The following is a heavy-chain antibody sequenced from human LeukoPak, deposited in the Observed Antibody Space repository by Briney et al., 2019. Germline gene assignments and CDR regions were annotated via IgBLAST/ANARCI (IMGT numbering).Heavy chain of an antibody. CDR3: ARAPSSHWSIVGAKGERKKAWFDP. D-gene: IGHD1-26*01. CDR2: INHSGST. V-gene: IGHV4-34*01. CDR1: GGSFSGYY. J-gene: IGHJ5*02. Sequence: PSETLSLTCAVYGGSFSGYYWSWIRQPPGKGLEWIGEINHSGSTNYNPSLKSRVTISVDTSKNQFSLMLSSVTAADTAVYYCARAPSSHWSIVGAKGERKKAWFDPWGQGTLVTVSS.